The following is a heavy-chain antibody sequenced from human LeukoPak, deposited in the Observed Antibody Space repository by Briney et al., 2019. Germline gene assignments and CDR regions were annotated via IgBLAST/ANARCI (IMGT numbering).Heavy chain of an antibody. Sequence: GGTLRLSCAVSGFSFSTYRMSWGRQTPQKGLELVANIDQGGSVRNYMDSLKGRCTISRDNAKKSLYLEINSLRADDTAVYYCARDPESSSFDLWGRGALVTVSS. J-gene: IGHJ4*02. V-gene: IGHV3-7*01. D-gene: IGHD6-13*01. CDR1: GFSFSTYR. CDR3: ARDPESSSFDL. CDR2: IDQGGSVR.